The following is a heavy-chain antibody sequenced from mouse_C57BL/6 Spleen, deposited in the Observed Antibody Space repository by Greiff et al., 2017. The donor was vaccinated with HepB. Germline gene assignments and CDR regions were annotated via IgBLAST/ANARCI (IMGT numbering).Heavy chain of an antibody. J-gene: IGHJ2*01. D-gene: IGHD1-1*01. CDR2: INPNNGGT. CDR3: AREGIYYYFDY. Sequence: EVHLVESGPELVKPGASVKMSCKASGYTFTDYNMHWVKQSHGKSLEWIGYINPNNGGTSYNQKFKGKATLTVNKSSSTAYMELRSLTSEDSAVYYCAREGIYYYFDYWGQGTTLTVSS. CDR1: GYTFTDYN. V-gene: IGHV1-22*01.